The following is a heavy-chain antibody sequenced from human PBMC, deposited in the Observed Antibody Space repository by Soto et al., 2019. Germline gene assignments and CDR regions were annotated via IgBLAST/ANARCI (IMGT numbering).Heavy chain of an antibody. CDR1: GYTFTSYI. D-gene: IGHD6-19*01. CDR3: ARVVATVAGPYGMDA. J-gene: IGHJ6*02. Sequence: QVQLVQSGAEVKKPGASVKVSCRASGYTFTSYIISWVRQAPAQGLERMGWISAYNGNTNFAQKLQGRVTMTTDTSTSTAYMERRSLISDDTAVYYGARVVATVAGPYGMDAWGQGTTVTVSS. CDR2: ISAYNGNT. V-gene: IGHV1-18*01.